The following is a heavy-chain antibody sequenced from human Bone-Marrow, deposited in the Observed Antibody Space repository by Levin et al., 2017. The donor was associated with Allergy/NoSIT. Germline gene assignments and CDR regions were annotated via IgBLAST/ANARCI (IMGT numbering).Heavy chain of an antibody. CDR2: IDWSGGLK. V-gene: IGHV3-20*04. Sequence: RAGGSLRLSCAASGFTFADYGMNWVRQVPGKGLEWVAGIDWSGGLKGYVESMRGRFAISRDNANNSVYLQIYSLRDEDTAWYYCVRGVGVQYEHKWFDPWGRGTLVTVSS. CDR3: VRGVGVQYEHKWFDP. J-gene: IGHJ5*02. CDR1: GFTFADYG. D-gene: IGHD1-26*01.